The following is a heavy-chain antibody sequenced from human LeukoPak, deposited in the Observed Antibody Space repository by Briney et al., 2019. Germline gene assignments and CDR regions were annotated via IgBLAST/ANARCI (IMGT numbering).Heavy chain of an antibody. CDR1: GFTFDDYA. J-gene: IGHJ4*02. CDR3: AKEALIGVSYYLGTLFDY. Sequence: GGSLRLSCAASGFTFDDYAMHWVRQAPGKGLEWVSLISGDGGSTYYADSVKGRFTISRDNSKNSLYLQMNSLRTEDTALYYCAKEALIGVSYYLGTLFDYWGQGTLVTVSS. CDR2: ISGDGGST. V-gene: IGHV3-43*02. D-gene: IGHD1-26*01.